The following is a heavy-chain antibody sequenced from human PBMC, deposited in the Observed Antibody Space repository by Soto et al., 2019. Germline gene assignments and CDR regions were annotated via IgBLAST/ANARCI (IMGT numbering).Heavy chain of an antibody. D-gene: IGHD2-21*02. CDR2: INPSGGST. J-gene: IGHJ5*02. CDR3: ARDATAFVVVTDNWFDP. CDR1: GYTFTSYY. V-gene: IGHV1-46*03. Sequence: SVKVSCKASGYTFTSYYMHWVRQAPGQGLEWMGIINPSGGSTSYAQKFQGRVTMTRDTSTSTVYMELSSLRSEDTAVYYCARDATAFVVVTDNWFDPWGQGTLVTVSS.